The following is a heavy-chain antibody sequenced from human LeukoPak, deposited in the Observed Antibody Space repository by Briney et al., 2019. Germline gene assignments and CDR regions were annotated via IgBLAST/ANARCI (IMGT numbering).Heavy chain of an antibody. Sequence: PSQTLSLTXAVSGYSISSAYYWGWIRQPPGKGLEWIVSFYHSGRTYYNPSLKSRVTISVDTSKNQFSLRLSSVTAADTAVYYCARLVAYYYGSGTIDYWGQGTLVTVSS. V-gene: IGHV4-38-2*01. CDR2: FYHSGRT. D-gene: IGHD3-10*01. CDR3: ARLVAYYYGSGTIDY. CDR1: GYSISSAYY. J-gene: IGHJ4*02.